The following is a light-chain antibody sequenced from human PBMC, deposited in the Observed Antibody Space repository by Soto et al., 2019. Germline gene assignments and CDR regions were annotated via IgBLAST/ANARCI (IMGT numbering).Light chain of an antibody. J-gene: IGKJ1*01. CDR3: QQYNDGPPWT. V-gene: IGKV3-15*01. Sequence: EIVMTQSPATLSVSPGERATLSCRASQSVSSSLAWYQQKPGQAPRLLIYGASTRATGIPARFSGSGSGTEFTLTISRLQSEDFAVYYSQQYNDGPPWTFGQGTKVEIK. CDR1: QSVSSS. CDR2: GAS.